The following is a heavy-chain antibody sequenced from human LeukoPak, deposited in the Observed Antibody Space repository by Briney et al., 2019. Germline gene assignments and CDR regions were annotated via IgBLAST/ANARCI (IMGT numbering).Heavy chain of an antibody. CDR2: IYYSGST. J-gene: IGHJ4*02. CDR1: GGSISRSSYY. V-gene: IGHV4-39*01. Sequence: SETLSLTCTVSGGSISRSSYYWGWIRQPPGKGLERIGSIYYSGSTYYNPSLKSRVTISVDTSKNQFSLKLSSVNAADTAVYNCASIAARGGYYFDYWGQGTLVTVSS. CDR3: ASIAARGGYYFDY. D-gene: IGHD6-6*01.